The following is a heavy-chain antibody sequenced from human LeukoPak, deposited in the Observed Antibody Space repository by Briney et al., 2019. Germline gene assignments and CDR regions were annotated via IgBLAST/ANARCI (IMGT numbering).Heavy chain of an antibody. CDR2: FDPEDGET. Sequence: ASVKVSCKVSGYTLTELSMHCVRQPPGKGLEWMGGFDPEDGETIYAQKFQGRVTMTEDTSTDTAYMELSSLRAEDTAVYYCATVQTCCRVYEGYYFEYWGQGTPVPVSS. CDR1: GYTLTELS. CDR3: ATVQTCCRVYEGYYFEY. J-gene: IGHJ4*02. V-gene: IGHV1-24*01. D-gene: IGHD5/OR15-5a*01.